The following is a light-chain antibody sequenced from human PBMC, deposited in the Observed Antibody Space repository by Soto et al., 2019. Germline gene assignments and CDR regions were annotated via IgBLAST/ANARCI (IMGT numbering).Light chain of an antibody. CDR3: QQRSNWPPTWT. J-gene: IGKJ1*01. V-gene: IGKV3-11*01. CDR2: DAS. CDR1: QSVSTY. Sequence: EIVLTQSPATLSLSPGERATLSCRASQSVSTYLAWYQQKPGQAPRLLLYDASKRPTGIPVRFSGSGSGTDFTLTITSLEPEDFGVYYCQQRSNWPPTWTFGQGTKVDIK.